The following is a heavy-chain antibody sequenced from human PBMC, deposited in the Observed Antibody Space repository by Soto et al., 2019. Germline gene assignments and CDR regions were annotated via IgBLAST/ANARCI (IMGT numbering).Heavy chain of an antibody. CDR1: GFTFSSYA. CDR3: AKDTAAVSPNWFDP. D-gene: IGHD6-13*01. V-gene: IGHV3-23*01. J-gene: IGHJ5*02. CDR2: ISGTGDST. Sequence: GGSLRLSCAASGFTFSSYAMSWVRQAPGKGLEWVSTISGTGDSTFYADSVKGRFTISRDNSKNTLYLQMNGLRAEDTAVYYCAKDTAAVSPNWFDPWGQGTLVTVSS.